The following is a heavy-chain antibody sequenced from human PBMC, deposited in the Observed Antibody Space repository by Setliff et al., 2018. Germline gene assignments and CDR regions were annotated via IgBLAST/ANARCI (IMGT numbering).Heavy chain of an antibody. CDR1: GGSFSGYY. Sequence: KASETLSLTCAVYGGSFSGYYWSWIRQPPGKGLEWIGEINHSGSTYYNPSLKSRVTISVDTSKNQFSLKLSSVTAADTAVYYCARVNQYSSGYYLGLAAFDIWGQGTMVTVSS. J-gene: IGHJ3*02. D-gene: IGHD3-22*01. CDR2: INHSGST. CDR3: ARVNQYSSGYYLGLAAFDI. V-gene: IGHV4-34*01.